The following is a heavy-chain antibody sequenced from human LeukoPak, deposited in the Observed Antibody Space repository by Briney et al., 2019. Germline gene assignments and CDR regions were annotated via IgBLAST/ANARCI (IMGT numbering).Heavy chain of an antibody. CDR1: GYTLTELS. J-gene: IGHJ3*01. D-gene: IGHD3-16*01. CDR2: FDPEDGET. Sequence: ASVKVSCKVSGYTLTELSMHWVRQAPGKGLEWMGGFDPEDGETIYAQKFQGRVTMTEDTSTDTAYMELSSLRSEDTAVYYCAKDPFALRLGAFDSWGQGTMVTVSS. CDR3: AKDPFALRLGAFDS. V-gene: IGHV1-24*01.